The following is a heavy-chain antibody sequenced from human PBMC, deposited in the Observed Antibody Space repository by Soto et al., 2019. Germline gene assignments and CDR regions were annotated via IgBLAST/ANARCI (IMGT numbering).Heavy chain of an antibody. CDR2: ILYDGSNK. CDR3: ARDRWGTVTTPFEY. Sequence: QVQLVESGGGVVQPGRSLRLSCAVSGFTFSSYAMHWVRQAPGKGLEWVAVILYDGSNKHYADSVKGRLPISRDNSKNPLYLHMHSLRAEDTAVYYCARDRWGTVTTPFEYWGQGTLVTVSS. V-gene: IGHV3-30-3*01. J-gene: IGHJ4*02. D-gene: IGHD4-17*01. CDR1: GFTFSSYA.